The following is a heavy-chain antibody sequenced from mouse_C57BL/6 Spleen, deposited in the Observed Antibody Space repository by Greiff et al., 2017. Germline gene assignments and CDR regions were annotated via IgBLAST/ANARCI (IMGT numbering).Heavy chain of an antibody. D-gene: IGHD2-3*01. CDR2: IDPSDSYT. CDR3: SRTPSYAGYDY. J-gene: IGHJ2*01. CDR1: GYTFTSYW. Sequence: VQLQQPGAELVMPGASVKLSCKASGYTFTSYWMHWVKQRPGQGLEWIGEIDPSDSYTNYNQKFKGKSTLTVDKSSSTAYMQLSSLTSEDSAVYDGSRTPSYAGYDYWGQGTTLTVSS. V-gene: IGHV1-69*01.